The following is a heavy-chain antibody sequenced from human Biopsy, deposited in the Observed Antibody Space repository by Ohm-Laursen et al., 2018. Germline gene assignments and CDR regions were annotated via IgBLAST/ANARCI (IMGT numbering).Heavy chain of an antibody. D-gene: IGHD3-10*01. Sequence: SVKVSCKAPGGTFSDYAISWVRQAPGQGLEWMGGATPIFGTSNHALKFQGRVTITADKSTSTAYMELNSLRSDDTAMYYCARDALLPGVGGMDVWGQGTTVTVSS. CDR1: GGTFSDYA. CDR2: ATPIFGTS. J-gene: IGHJ6*02. V-gene: IGHV1-69*06. CDR3: ARDALLPGVGGMDV.